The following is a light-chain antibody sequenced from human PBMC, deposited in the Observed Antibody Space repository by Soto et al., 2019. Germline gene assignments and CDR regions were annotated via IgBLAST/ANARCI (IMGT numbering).Light chain of an antibody. V-gene: IGKV3-11*01. CDR1: QSVSSY. CDR2: DAS. J-gene: IGKJ4*01. Sequence: EIVLTQSPATLSLSPGERATLSCRASQSVSSYLAWYQQKPGQAPRLLIYDASNRATGIPARFSGSGSGTDFSLTISSLEPVDFAVYYCQQRRNWPLTFGGGTKVEIK. CDR3: QQRRNWPLT.